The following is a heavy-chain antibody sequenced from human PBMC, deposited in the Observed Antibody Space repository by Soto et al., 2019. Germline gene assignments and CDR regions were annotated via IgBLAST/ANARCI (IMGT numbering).Heavy chain of an antibody. V-gene: IGHV3-23*01. CDR3: AKDSPVGVPLLRDLHD. Sequence: LRLSCAASGFTFSNYGMSWVRQAPGKGLEWVSVISGSGGSTYYADSVKGRFTLTRDNSKNTVYLQMNSLRAEDTAVYYCAKDSPVGVPLLRDLHDWGQGTLVTVSS. CDR1: GFTFSNYG. D-gene: IGHD2-15*01. CDR2: ISGSGGST. J-gene: IGHJ1*01.